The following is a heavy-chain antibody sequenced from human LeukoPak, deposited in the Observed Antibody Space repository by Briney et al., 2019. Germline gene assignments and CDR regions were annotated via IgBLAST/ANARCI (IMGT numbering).Heavy chain of an antibody. Sequence: GGSLRLSCAASGFTVSSNYMSWVRQAPGKGLEWVSVIYSGGSTYYADSVKGRFTISRDNSKNTLYLQMNSLRAEDTAVYYCARRVPGIAVAGTKPPFDYWGQGTLVTVSS. D-gene: IGHD6-19*01. CDR1: GFTVSSNY. V-gene: IGHV3-66*01. J-gene: IGHJ4*02. CDR3: ARRVPGIAVAGTKPPFDY. CDR2: IYSGGST.